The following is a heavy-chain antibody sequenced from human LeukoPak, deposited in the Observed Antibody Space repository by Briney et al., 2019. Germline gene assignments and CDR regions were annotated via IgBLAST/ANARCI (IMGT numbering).Heavy chain of an antibody. CDR1: GGTFSSYA. D-gene: IGHD3-10*01. CDR2: IVPIFGTA. Sequence: ASVKVSCKASGGTFSSYAISWVRQAPGQGLEWMGGIVPIFGTANYAQKFQGSVTITTDESTSTAYMELSSLRSEDTAVYYCAREGYYYGSGSYEGYLDYWGQGTLVTVSS. V-gene: IGHV1-69*05. CDR3: AREGYYYGSGSYEGYLDY. J-gene: IGHJ4*02.